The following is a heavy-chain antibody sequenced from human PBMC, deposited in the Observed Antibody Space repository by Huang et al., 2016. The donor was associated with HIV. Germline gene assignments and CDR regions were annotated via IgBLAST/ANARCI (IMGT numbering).Heavy chain of an antibody. V-gene: IGHV4-34*01. Sequence: QVQLQQWGAGLLRPSEPLSLTCAVYGGSFSGYYGTWSRQPPGKGLEWIGEINHSEITNYNPSLKSRVTISVDTSRNQFSLTLTSVTAADTAVYYCARGQGGYYYYYMDVWGKGTTVTVSS. CDR1: GGSFSGYY. CDR2: INHSEIT. CDR3: ARGQGGYYYYYMDV. J-gene: IGHJ6*03.